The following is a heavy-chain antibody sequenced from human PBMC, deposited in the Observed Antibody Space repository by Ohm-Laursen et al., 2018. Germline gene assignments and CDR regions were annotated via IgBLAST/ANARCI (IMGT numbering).Heavy chain of an antibody. J-gene: IGHJ4*02. D-gene: IGHD1-26*01. CDR1: GFTFDDYG. CDR2: LSWNGGSV. V-gene: IGHV3-9*01. CDR3: ARDALGGTASY. Sequence: SLRLSCSASGFTFDDYGMHWVRQAPGKGLEWVSGLSWNGGSVDYADSVKGRFTISRDNAKNSLYLQMNSLRAEDTAVYYCARDALGGTASYWGQGTLVTVSS.